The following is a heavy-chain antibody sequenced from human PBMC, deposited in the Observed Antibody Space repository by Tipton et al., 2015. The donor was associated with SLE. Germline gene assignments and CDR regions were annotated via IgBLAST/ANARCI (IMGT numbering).Heavy chain of an antibody. D-gene: IGHD2/OR15-2a*01. CDR3: ARDREYPEHFDY. J-gene: IGHJ4*02. CDR2: ISSSSSYI. CDR1: GFTFSSYS. Sequence: SLRLSCAASGFTFSSYSMNWVRQAPGKGLEWVSSISSSSSYIYYADSVKGRFTISRDNAKNSLYLQMNSLRAEDTAVYYCARDREYPEHFDYWGQGTLVTVSS. V-gene: IGHV3-21*03.